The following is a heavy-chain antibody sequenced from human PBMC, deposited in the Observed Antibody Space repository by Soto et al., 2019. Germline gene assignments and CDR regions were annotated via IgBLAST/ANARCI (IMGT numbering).Heavy chain of an antibody. CDR3: ATGRGGYATPY. CDR2: MYYGGNN. V-gene: IGHV4-59*02. J-gene: IGHJ4*02. D-gene: IGHD5-12*01. Sequence: QVQLEESGPGLVKPSETMSLACSVSGASVTTYYWNWIRQPPGKRLEWIGPMYYGGNNDYNPSLKGRVSFSLDNSKSPFSLNLTSLTAADTAVYYCATGRGGYATPYWGQGILVVVSS. CDR1: GASVTTYY.